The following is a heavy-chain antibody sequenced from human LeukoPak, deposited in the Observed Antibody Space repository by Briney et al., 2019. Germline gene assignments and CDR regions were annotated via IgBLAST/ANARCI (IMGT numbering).Heavy chain of an antibody. CDR2: ISAYNGNT. Sequence: ASVKVSCRASGYTFTSYGISWVRQAPGQGLEWMGWISAYNGNTNYAQKLQGRVTMTTDTSTSTAYMELRSLRSDDTAVYYCARDRYSSSWSPYDYWGQGTLVTVSS. CDR3: ARDRYSSSWSPYDY. V-gene: IGHV1-18*01. D-gene: IGHD6-13*01. CDR1: GYTFTSYG. J-gene: IGHJ4*02.